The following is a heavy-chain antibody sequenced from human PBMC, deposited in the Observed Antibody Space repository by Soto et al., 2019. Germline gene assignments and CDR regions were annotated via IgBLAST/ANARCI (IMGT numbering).Heavy chain of an antibody. CDR2: ISSSGNYA. CDR3: ARSSGSYWWEFDY. Sequence: QVQLVESGGGLVKPAGSLRLSCAASGFTFSDYYMSWIRQAPGKGLEWISYISSSGNYADYAGSMKGRFSISRDNAKNSLYLQVHSLRGEDTAVYYCARSSGSYWWEFDYWGQGTLVTVSS. J-gene: IGHJ4*02. CDR1: GFTFSDYY. V-gene: IGHV3-11*06. D-gene: IGHD3-10*01.